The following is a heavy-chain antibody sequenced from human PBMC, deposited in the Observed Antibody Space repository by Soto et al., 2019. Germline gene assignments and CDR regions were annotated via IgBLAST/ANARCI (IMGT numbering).Heavy chain of an antibody. J-gene: IGHJ4*02. D-gene: IGHD6-13*01. V-gene: IGHV4-31*03. CDR3: ARDGWSIAAAGTSSTSYYFDY. CDR1: GGSISSGGYY. CDR2: IYYSGST. Sequence: SETLSLTCTVSGGSISSGGYYWSWIRQHPGKGLEWIGYIYYSGSTYYNPSLKSRVTISVDTSKNQFSLKLSSVTAADTAVYYCARDGWSIAAAGTSSTSYYFDYWGQGTLVTVSS.